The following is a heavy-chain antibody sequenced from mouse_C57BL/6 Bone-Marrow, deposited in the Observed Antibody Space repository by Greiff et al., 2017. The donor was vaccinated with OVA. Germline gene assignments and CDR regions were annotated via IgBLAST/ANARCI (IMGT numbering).Heavy chain of an antibody. D-gene: IGHD2-3*01. CDR3: ARGGYYAPFAY. V-gene: IGHV5-12*01. CDR1: GFTFSDYY. J-gene: IGHJ3*01. CDR2: ISNGGGST. Sequence: EVKVEESGGGLVQPGGSLKLSCAASGFTFSDYYMYWVRQTPEKRLEWVAYISNGGGSTYYPDTVKGRFTISRDNAKNTLYLQMSRLKSEDTAMYYCARGGYYAPFAYWGQGTLVTVSA.